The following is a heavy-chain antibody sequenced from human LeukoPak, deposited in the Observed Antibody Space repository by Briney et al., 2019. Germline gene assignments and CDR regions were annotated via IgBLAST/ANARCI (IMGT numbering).Heavy chain of an antibody. CDR2: ISYDGSNR. J-gene: IGHJ5*02. D-gene: IGHD3-22*01. Sequence: PGGSLRLSCITSGFTFGDYAMTWVRQAPGKGLEWVAVISYDGSNRYYADSVKGRFTISRDNSKNTLYLQMTSLRAEDTAVYYCARHQPDDYSGYHWGQGTLVTVSS. CDR3: ARHQPDDYSGYH. CDR1: GFTFGDYA. V-gene: IGHV3-30*04.